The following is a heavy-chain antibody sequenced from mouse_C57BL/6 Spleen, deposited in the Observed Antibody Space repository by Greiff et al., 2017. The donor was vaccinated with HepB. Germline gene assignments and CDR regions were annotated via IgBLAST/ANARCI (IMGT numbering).Heavy chain of an antibody. V-gene: IGHV1-5*01. J-gene: IGHJ1*03. CDR2: IYPGNSDT. D-gene: IGHD2-5*01. CDR1: GYTFTSYW. Sequence: VQLKESGTVLARPGASVKMSCKTSGYTFTSYWMHWVKQRPGQGLEWIGAIYPGNSDTSYNQKFKGKAKLTAVTSASTAYMELSSLTNEDSAVYYCTRLGYSNSYWYFDVWGTGTTVTVSS. CDR3: TRLGYSNSYWYFDV.